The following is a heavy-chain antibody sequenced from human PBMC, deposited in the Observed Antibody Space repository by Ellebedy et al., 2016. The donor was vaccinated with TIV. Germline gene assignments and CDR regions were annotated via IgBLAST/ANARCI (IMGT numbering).Heavy chain of an antibody. Sequence: GESLKISCKGSGYSFTTYWITWVRQMPGKGLEWMGRIDPSDSYTNYSPSFQGHVTISADKFNSTAHLQWSSLKASDTAMYYCARHMNTAMTNDYWGQGTLVTVPS. CDR2: IDPSDSYT. CDR3: ARHMNTAMTNDY. V-gene: IGHV5-10-1*01. CDR1: GYSFTTYW. J-gene: IGHJ4*02. D-gene: IGHD5-18*01.